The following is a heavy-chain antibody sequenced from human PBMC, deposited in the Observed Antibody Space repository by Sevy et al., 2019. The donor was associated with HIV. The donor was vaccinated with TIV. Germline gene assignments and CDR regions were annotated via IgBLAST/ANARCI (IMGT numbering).Heavy chain of an antibody. D-gene: IGHD3-10*01. J-gene: IGHJ4*02. CDR1: GFTFSSYS. CDR3: ARDSRGSGTEFDY. Sequence: GGSLRLSCAASGFTFSSYSMNWVRQAPGKGLEWVSYISTSSSAIQYADSVMGRFTISRDDAKNSLYLQMNSLRDEDTAVYYCARDSRGSGTEFDYWGQGTLVTVSS. V-gene: IGHV3-48*02. CDR2: ISTSSSAI.